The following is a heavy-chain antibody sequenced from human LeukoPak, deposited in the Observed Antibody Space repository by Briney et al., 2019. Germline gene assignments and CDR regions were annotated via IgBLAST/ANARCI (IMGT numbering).Heavy chain of an antibody. J-gene: IGHJ4*02. CDR2: LRGDGST. CDR1: GCSFSSEG. Sequence: VSRRLRCLAAGCSFSSEGRSWCRQSPSKELEWVASLRGDGSTFYADSVKGRFTLSRDESRNTVYLQLTYLRVEDTAVYYCAKASWVSSADAVMWGQGTPVTVSS. CDR3: AKASWVSSADAVM. V-gene: IGHV3-23*01. D-gene: IGHD3-16*01.